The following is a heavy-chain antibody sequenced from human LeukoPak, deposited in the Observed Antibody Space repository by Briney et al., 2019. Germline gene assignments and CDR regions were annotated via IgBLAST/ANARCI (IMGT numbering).Heavy chain of an antibody. CDR2: ISWSSSSI. CDR1: GFPFSSYS. Sequence: GGSLRLSCAASGFPFSSYSMNWVRQAPGKGLEWVSGISWSSSSITYVDSVKGRFTISRDNAKNSLYLQMNSLRPEDTALYYCTRDASGFGECPDHWGQGTLVTVSA. V-gene: IGHV3-21*04. CDR3: TRDASGFGECPDH. J-gene: IGHJ4*02. D-gene: IGHD3-10*01.